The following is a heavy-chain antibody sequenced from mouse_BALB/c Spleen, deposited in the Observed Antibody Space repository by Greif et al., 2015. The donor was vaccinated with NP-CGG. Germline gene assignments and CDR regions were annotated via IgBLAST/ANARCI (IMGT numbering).Heavy chain of an antibody. CDR1: GFNIKDTY. V-gene: IGHV14-3*02. CDR2: IDPANGNT. J-gene: IGHJ1*01. CDR3: ARWDWYFDV. Sequence: VQLQQSGAELVKPGASVKLSCTASGFNIKDTYMHWVKQRPEQGLEWIGRIDPANGNTKYDPKFQGKATITADTSSNTAYLQLCSLTSEDTAVYYCARWDWYFDVWGAGTTVTVSS.